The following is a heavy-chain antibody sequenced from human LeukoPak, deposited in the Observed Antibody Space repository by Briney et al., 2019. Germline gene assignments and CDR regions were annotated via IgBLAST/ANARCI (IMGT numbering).Heavy chain of an antibody. Sequence: ASVKVPCKASGYTFTGYYMHWVRQAPGQGLEWMGWINPNSGGTNYAQKFQGRVTMTRDTSISTAYMELSRLRSDDTAVYYCARVQTSYDFWSGYYGPKYYYGMDVWGQGTTVTVSS. V-gene: IGHV1-2*02. D-gene: IGHD3-3*01. J-gene: IGHJ6*02. CDR1: GYTFTGYY. CDR3: ARVQTSYDFWSGYYGPKYYYGMDV. CDR2: INPNSGGT.